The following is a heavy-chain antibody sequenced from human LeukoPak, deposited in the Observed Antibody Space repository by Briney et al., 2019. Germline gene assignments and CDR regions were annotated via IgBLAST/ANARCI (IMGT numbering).Heavy chain of an antibody. V-gene: IGHV1-69*05. CDR2: IIPIFGTA. Sequence: EASVKVSCKASGYTFTGYYMHWVRQAPGQGLEWMGGIIPIFGTANYAQKFQGRVTITTDESTSTAYMELSSLRSEDTAVYYCARVGVVGGWYSYYFDYWGQGTLVTVSS. J-gene: IGHJ4*02. CDR3: ARVGVVGGWYSYYFDY. D-gene: IGHD6-19*01. CDR1: GYTFTGYY.